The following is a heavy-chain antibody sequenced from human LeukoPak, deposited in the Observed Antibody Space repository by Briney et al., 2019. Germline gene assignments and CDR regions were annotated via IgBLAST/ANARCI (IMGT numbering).Heavy chain of an antibody. CDR3: ARGIVGDAFDY. V-gene: IGHV3-7*01. CDR1: GFTFSSYW. Sequence: GGSLRLSCAASGFTFSSYWMSWVRQAPGKGLEWVANIRQDGSEKYYVDSVKGRFTISRDNAKNSLYLQMNSLRAEDTAVYYCARGIVGDAFDYWGQGTLVTVSS. D-gene: IGHD1-26*01. J-gene: IGHJ4*02. CDR2: IRQDGSEK.